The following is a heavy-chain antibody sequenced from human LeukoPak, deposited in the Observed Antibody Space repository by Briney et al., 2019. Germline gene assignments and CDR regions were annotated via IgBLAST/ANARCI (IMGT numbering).Heavy chain of an antibody. J-gene: IGHJ4*02. Sequence: SETLSLTCTVSGGSISSYYWSWIRQPPGKGLEWIGYIYYSGSTNYNPSLKSRVTISVDTSKNQFSLKLSSVTAADTAVYYCVRSYYYDSSGYLGYWGQGTLVTVSS. CDR3: VRSYYYDSSGYLGY. D-gene: IGHD3-22*01. V-gene: IGHV4-59*01. CDR2: IYYSGST. CDR1: GGSISSYY.